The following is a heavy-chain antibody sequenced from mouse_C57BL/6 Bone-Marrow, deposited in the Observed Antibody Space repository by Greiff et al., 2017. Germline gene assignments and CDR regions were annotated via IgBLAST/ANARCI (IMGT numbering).Heavy chain of an antibody. J-gene: IGHJ3*01. CDR3: ARCYYYGSSYAWFAY. CDR1: GFNIKNTY. V-gene: IGHV14-3*01. Sequence: EVMLVESVAELVRPGASVKLSCTASGFNIKNTYMHWVKQRPEQGLEWIGRIDPANGNTKYAPKFQGKATITADTYSNTAYLQLSSLTSEDTAIYYCARCYYYGSSYAWFAYGGQGTMVTVSA. D-gene: IGHD1-1*01. CDR2: IDPANGNT.